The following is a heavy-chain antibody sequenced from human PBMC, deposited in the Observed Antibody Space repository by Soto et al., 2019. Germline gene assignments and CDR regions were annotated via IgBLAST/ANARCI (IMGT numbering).Heavy chain of an antibody. D-gene: IGHD3-10*01. CDR3: ARARGSGSYANFAY. CDR1: GGSISSSSYY. Sequence: SGTLSLTCTVAGGSISSSSYYWGWIRQPPGKGLEWIGSIYYSGSTYYNPSLKSRVTISVDTSKNQFSLKLSSVTAADTAVYYCARARGSGSYANFAYWGQGTLVTVSS. V-gene: IGHV4-39*01. CDR2: IYYSGST. J-gene: IGHJ4*02.